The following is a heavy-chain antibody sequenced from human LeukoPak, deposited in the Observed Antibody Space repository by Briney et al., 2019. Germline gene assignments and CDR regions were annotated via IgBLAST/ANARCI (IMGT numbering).Heavy chain of an antibody. Sequence: SLXXSCAASGFTFSSYWMHWVRQAPGKGLVWVSRINNDGSSTSYADSVKGRFTISRDNAKNTLYLQMNSLRAEDTAVYYCARPTKEGSSWYWWFDPWGQGTLVTVSS. J-gene: IGHJ5*02. D-gene: IGHD6-13*01. CDR3: ARPTKEGSSWYWWFDP. CDR1: GFTFSSYW. CDR2: INNDGSST. V-gene: IGHV3-74*01.